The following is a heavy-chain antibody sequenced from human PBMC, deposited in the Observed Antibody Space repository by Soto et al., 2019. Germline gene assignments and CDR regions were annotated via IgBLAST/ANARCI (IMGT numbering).Heavy chain of an antibody. CDR3: ARAKGPYYYGSGSRVLEYYFDY. CDR2: IYYSGST. Sequence: PSETLSLTCTVSGGSISSGGYYWSWIRQHPGKGLEWIGYIYYSGSTNYNPSLKSRVTISVDTSKNQFSLKLSSVTAADTAVYYCARAKGPYYYGSGSRVLEYYFDYWGQGTLVTVSS. CDR1: GGSISSGGYY. V-gene: IGHV4-61*08. D-gene: IGHD3-10*01. J-gene: IGHJ4*02.